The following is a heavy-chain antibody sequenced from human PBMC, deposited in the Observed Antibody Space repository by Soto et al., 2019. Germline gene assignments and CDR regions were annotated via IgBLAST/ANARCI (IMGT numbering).Heavy chain of an antibody. J-gene: IGHJ4*02. D-gene: IGHD2-2*01. V-gene: IGHV4-34*01. Sequence: QVQLQQWGAGLLKPSETLSLTCAVYGGSFSGYYWSWIRQPQEKGLEWIEEINHSGSTNYNPSLRSRVTISVDTIKNKFSRKLGSVPGADTAVYYWGRGRPVPAGEGYFDYWGQGTLVTVSS. CDR1: GGSFSGYY. CDR2: INHSGST. CDR3: GRGRPVPAGEGYFDY.